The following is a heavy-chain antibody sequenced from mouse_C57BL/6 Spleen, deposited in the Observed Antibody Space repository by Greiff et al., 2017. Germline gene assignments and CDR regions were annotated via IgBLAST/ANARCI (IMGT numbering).Heavy chain of an antibody. CDR3: ARSRGALDMDY. CDR1: GYAFSTSW. J-gene: IGHJ2*01. V-gene: IGHV1-82*01. D-gene: IGHD3-2*01. Sequence: VMLVESGPELVKPGASVKISCKASGYAFSTSWMNWVKQRPGKGLEWIGRIYPGDGDTYYNGKFKGKATLTADKSSSTVYMQLSSLTSEDSAVDFCARSRGALDMDYWGQGTTRTVSS. CDR2: IYPGDGDT.